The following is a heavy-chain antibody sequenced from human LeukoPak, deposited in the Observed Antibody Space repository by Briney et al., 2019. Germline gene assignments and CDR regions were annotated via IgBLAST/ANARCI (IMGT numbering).Heavy chain of an antibody. CDR1: GGSSSGYY. CDR2: INHSGST. CDR3: ARGLRYYDSSGYCVPDAFDI. J-gene: IGHJ3*02. Sequence: SETLSLTCAVYGGSSSGYYWSWIRQPPGKGLEWIGEINHSGSTNYNPSLKSRVTISVDTSKNQFSLKLSSVTAADTAVYYCARGLRYYDSSGYCVPDAFDIWGQGTMVTVSS. V-gene: IGHV4-34*01. D-gene: IGHD3-22*01.